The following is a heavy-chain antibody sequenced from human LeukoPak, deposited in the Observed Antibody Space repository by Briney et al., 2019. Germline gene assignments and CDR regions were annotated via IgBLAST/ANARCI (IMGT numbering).Heavy chain of an antibody. CDR2: IYTNGDT. J-gene: IGHJ6*03. D-gene: IGHD2-15*01. Sequence: SQTLSLTCTVSGGSISSSRYYWSWIRQPAGKRLEWIWRIYTNGDTNYNPSLKSRVTISIDTSKNQFSLKLSSMTAADTAVYYCARAKYCSGATCYSSYYYYLDVWGKGTTVTVSS. CDR3: ARAKYCSGATCYSSYYYYLDV. CDR1: GGSISSSRYY. V-gene: IGHV4-61*02.